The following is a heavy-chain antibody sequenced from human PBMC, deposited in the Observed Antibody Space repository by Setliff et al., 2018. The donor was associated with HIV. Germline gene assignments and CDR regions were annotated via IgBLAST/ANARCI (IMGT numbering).Heavy chain of an antibody. CDR3: ARPDSRWYARGRDPLYGMDV. Sequence: ASVKVSCKASGYTFTGYYMHWVRQAPGQGLEWMGRINPNSGGTNFAQTFQGRVTMTRDTSISTAYMELSSLRSEDTAVYYCARPDSRWYARGRDPLYGMDVWGQGTTVTVSS. J-gene: IGHJ6*02. CDR2: INPNSGGT. CDR1: GYTFTGYY. D-gene: IGHD6-13*01. V-gene: IGHV1-2*06.